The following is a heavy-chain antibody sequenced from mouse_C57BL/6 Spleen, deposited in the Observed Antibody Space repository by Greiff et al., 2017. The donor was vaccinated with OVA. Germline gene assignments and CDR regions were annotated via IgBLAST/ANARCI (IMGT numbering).Heavy chain of an antibody. CDR1: GYTFTSYW. CDR3: ARRLQLTGTGGYYFDY. J-gene: IGHJ2*01. D-gene: IGHD4-1*01. Sequence: QVQLQQPGAELVKPGASVKLSCKASGYTFTSYWMQWVKQRPGQGLEWIGEIDPSDSYTNYNQKFKGKATLTVDTSSSTAYMQLSSLTSEDSAVYYGARRLQLTGTGGYYFDYWGQGTTLTVSS. CDR2: IDPSDSYT. V-gene: IGHV1-50*01.